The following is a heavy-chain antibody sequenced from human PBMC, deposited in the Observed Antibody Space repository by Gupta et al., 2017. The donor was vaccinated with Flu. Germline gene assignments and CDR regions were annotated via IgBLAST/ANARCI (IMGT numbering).Heavy chain of an antibody. Sequence: EVQLVESGGGLVQPGRSLRLSCLASGFTFGDYSISWVRQAPGKGLEWVGFIRSKDYGETTEYAASVRGRFIISRDDSKSIAYLQMDSLKTEDTAVYYCTRHFYNWKRDDYWGQGTLVTVSS. J-gene: IGHJ4*02. CDR1: GFTFGDYS. CDR2: IRSKDYGETT. D-gene: IGHD1-20*01. V-gene: IGHV3-49*04. CDR3: TRHFYNWKRDDY.